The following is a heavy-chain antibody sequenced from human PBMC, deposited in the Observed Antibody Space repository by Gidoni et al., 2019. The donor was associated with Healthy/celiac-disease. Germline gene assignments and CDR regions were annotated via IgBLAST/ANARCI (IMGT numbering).Heavy chain of an antibody. D-gene: IGHD3-3*01. V-gene: IGHV4-31*03. CDR3: ARSYYDFWSGYGGGVYGMDV. CDR1: GGSISSGGYY. Sequence: QVQLQESGPGLVKPSQTLSLTCTVSGGSISSGGYYWRWIRQHPGKGLEWIGYIYYSGSTYYNPSLKSRVTISVDTSKNQFSLKLSSVTAADTAVYYCARSYYDFWSGYGGGVYGMDVWGQGTTVTVSS. CDR2: IYYSGST. J-gene: IGHJ6*02.